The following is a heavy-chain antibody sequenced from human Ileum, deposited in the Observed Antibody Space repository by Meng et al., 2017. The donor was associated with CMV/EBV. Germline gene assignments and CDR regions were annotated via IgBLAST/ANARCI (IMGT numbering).Heavy chain of an antibody. CDR2: IRYDGSDK. Sequence: GESLKISCSASGFTFSSFGMHWVRQAPGKGLEWVAFIRYDGSDKYYADSAKGRFTISRDNSKNTLYLQMNSLRAEDTAVYYCAKRNTVVAPAATQGMDVWGQGTTVTVSS. V-gene: IGHV3-30*02. D-gene: IGHD2-2*01. J-gene: IGHJ6*02. CDR1: GFTFSSFG. CDR3: AKRNTVVAPAATQGMDV.